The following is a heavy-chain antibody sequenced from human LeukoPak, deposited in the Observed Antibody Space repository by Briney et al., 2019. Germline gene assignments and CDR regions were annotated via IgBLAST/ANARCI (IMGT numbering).Heavy chain of an antibody. J-gene: IGHJ6*02. CDR1: GFTFSSYA. D-gene: IGHD6-19*01. CDR3: ARDNGHSSGWYNPVSFYYYYGMDV. V-gene: IGHV3-64*01. CDR2: ISSNGGST. Sequence: GGSLRLSCAASGFTFSSYAMSWVLQAPGKGLEYVSAISSNGGSTYYANSVKGRFTISRDNSKNTLYLQMGSLRAEDMAVYYCARDNGHSSGWYNPVSFYYYYGMDVWGQGTTVTVSS.